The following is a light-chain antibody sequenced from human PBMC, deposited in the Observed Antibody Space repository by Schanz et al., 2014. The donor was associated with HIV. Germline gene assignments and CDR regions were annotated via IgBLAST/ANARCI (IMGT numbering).Light chain of an antibody. CDR2: DVS. V-gene: IGLV2-14*03. CDR3: CSYAGSYGV. J-gene: IGLJ3*02. Sequence: QSALTQPASVSGSPGQSITISCTGTSSDVGGYNYVSWYQQHPGKAPKLMIYDVSNRPSGVSNRFSGSKSGNTASLTISGLQAEDEADYYCCSYAGSYGVFGGGTKVTVL. CDR1: SSDVGGYNY.